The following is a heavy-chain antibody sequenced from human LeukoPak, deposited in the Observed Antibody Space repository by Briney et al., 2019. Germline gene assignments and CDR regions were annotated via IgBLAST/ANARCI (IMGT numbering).Heavy chain of an antibody. D-gene: IGHD3-3*01. Sequence: TSETLSLTCTVSGGSISSGGYYWSWIRQHPGKGLEWIGYIYYSGSTYYNPSLKSRVTISVDTSKNQFPLKLSSVTAVDTAVYYCARSSGTYYDFWSGYSRPYNWFDPWGQGTLVTVSS. CDR3: ARSSGTYYDFWSGYSRPYNWFDP. CDR2: IYYSGST. J-gene: IGHJ5*02. V-gene: IGHV4-31*03. CDR1: GGSISSGGYY.